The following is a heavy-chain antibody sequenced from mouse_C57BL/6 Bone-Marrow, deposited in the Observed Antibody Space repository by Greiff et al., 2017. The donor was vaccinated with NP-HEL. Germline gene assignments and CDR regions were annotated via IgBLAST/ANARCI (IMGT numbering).Heavy chain of an antibody. J-gene: IGHJ2*01. CDR2: INPNNGGT. CDR1: GYTFTIYW. Sequence: QVQLQQPGTDLVKPGASVKLSCKASGYTFTIYWMYWLKQRPGQGLEWIGNINPNNGGTNDTEKFKTKATLTVDKSSSTAYMQLSSLTSEDSAVYYCARDSGYAFDYWGQGTTLTVSS. D-gene: IGHD3-2*02. V-gene: IGHV1-53*01. CDR3: ARDSGYAFDY.